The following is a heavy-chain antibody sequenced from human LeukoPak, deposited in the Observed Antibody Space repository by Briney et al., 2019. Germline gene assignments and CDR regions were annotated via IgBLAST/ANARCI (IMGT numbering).Heavy chain of an antibody. V-gene: IGHV1-2*06. D-gene: IGHD2-21*01. CDR1: GYTFTGYY. CDR2: INCNGGGT. J-gene: IGHJ5*02. Sequence: ASVTVSCKASGYTFTGYYIHWVRQAPGQGLEWMGRINCNGGGTSYAQKFQGRVTMTRDTSISTAYMELDRLRSDDTAVYYCARDYGPYPGCSWFDPWGQGTLVTVSS. CDR3: ARDYGPYPGCSWFDP.